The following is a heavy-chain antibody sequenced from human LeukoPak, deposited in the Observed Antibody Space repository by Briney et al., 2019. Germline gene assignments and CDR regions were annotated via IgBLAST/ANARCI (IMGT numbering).Heavy chain of an antibody. D-gene: IGHD3-22*01. CDR2: ISGSGGST. Sequence: SGGSLRLSCAASGFTLSSIAMTWVRQAPGKGLEWVSAISGSGGSTYYADSVKGRFIISRDNSKNTLYLQMNSLRAEDTAVYYCAKDRPDHDSSGYFDYWGQGTLVTVSS. J-gene: IGHJ4*02. CDR1: GFTLSSIA. V-gene: IGHV3-23*01. CDR3: AKDRPDHDSSGYFDY.